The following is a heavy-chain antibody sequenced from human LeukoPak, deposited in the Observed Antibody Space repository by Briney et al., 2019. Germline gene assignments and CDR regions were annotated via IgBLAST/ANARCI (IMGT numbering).Heavy chain of an antibody. V-gene: IGHV1-69-2*01. D-gene: IGHD4-11*01. CDR3: ANLRWPQSTTIDARFDF. J-gene: IGHJ4*02. Sequence: ATVKISCKVSGYTFTDYYMHWVEQATGKGREWMGLVDPEDGETIYAENFQGRLTMTADTSTDTAYMELSSLRSADKAVYYCANLRWPQSTTIDARFDFWGQGTLVTVSS. CDR1: GYTFTDYY. CDR2: VDPEDGET.